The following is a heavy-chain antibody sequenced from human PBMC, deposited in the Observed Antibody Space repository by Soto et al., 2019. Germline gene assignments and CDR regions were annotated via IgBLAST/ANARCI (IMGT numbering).Heavy chain of an antibody. J-gene: IGHJ4*02. D-gene: IGHD5-18*01. Sequence: PSETLSLTCAVSGGSISSGGYSWSWIRQPPGKGLEWIGYIYHSGSTYYNPSLKSRVTISVDRSKNQFSLKLSSVTAADTAVYYCARAPVRYTYYFDYWGQGTLVTVSS. CDR2: IYHSGST. CDR3: ARAPVRYTYYFDY. V-gene: IGHV4-30-2*01. CDR1: GGSISSGGYS.